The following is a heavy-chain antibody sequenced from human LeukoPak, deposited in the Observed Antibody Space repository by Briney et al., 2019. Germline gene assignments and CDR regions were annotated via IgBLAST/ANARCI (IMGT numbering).Heavy chain of an antibody. Sequence: ASVKVSCKASGYTFTSYDINWVRHATGQGLKWMGWMSPNSGDTGYAQKFQGRVTMTRNTSISTAYMELSSLRSEDTAVYYCARGGFRVPAANYYYYGMDVWGQGTTVTVSS. CDR1: GYTFTSYD. J-gene: IGHJ6*02. CDR3: ARGGFRVPAANYYYYGMDV. CDR2: MSPNSGDT. D-gene: IGHD2-2*01. V-gene: IGHV1-8*01.